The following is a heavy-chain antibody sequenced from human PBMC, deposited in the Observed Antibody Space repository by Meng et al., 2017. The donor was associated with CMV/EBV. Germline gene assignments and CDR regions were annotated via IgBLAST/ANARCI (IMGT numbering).Heavy chain of an antibody. V-gene: IGHV3-7*01. D-gene: IGHD3-3*01. CDR1: GFTFSSYW. Sequence: GESLKISCAASGFTFSSYWMSWVRQAPGKGLEWVANIKQDGSEKYYVDSVKGRFTISRDNAKNSLYLQMNSLRAEDTAVYYCARDSAYYDFWSGNPLLDYWGQGTLVTVSS. CDR3: ARDSAYYDFWSGNPLLDY. CDR2: IKQDGSEK. J-gene: IGHJ4*02.